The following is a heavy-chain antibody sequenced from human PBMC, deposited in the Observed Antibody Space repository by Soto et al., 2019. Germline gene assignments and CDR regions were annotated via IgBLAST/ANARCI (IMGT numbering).Heavy chain of an antibody. CDR2: MNPNSGNT. D-gene: IGHD3-9*01. Sequence: GASVKVSCKASGYTFTSYDINWVRQATGQGLEWMGWMNPNSGNTGYAQKFQGRVTMTRNTSISTAYMELSSLRSEDTAVYYCARGYMYYDILTGYPSNWFDPWGQGTLVTVSS. CDR3: ARGYMYYDILTGYPSNWFDP. CDR1: GYTFTSYD. V-gene: IGHV1-8*01. J-gene: IGHJ5*02.